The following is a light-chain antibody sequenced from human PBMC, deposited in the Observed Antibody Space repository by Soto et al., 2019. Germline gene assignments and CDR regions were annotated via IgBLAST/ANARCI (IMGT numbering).Light chain of an antibody. CDR2: DAS. J-gene: IGKJ5*01. V-gene: IGKV3-20*01. Sequence: EIVLTQSPGTLSFSPGERASISCSASQSVRSSYFAWYQQKPGQAPRLLIYDASSRATGIPDRFSGSGSGTDFTLTISRLEPEDFAVYYCQQYGISHITFGQGTRLEIK. CDR1: QSVRSSY. CDR3: QQYGISHIT.